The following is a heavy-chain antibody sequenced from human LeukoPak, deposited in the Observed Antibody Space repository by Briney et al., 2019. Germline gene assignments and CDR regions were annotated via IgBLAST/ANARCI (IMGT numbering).Heavy chain of an antibody. D-gene: IGHD5-18*01. CDR3: ARAPASRYVDTAMVTRRYFDY. V-gene: IGHV3-7*01. CDR2: IKQDGSEK. CDR1: GFTFSSYW. Sequence: PGGSLRLSCAASGFTFSSYWMSWVRQAPGKGLEWVANIKQDGSEKYYVDSVKGRFTISRDNAKNSLYLQMNSLRAEDTAVYYCARAPASRYVDTAMVTRRYFDYWGQGTLVTVSS. J-gene: IGHJ4*02.